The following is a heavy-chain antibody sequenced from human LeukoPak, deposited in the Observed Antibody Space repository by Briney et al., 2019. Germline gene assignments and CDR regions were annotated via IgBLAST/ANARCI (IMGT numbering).Heavy chain of an antibody. CDR2: IYYSGST. V-gene: IGHV4-39*07. Sequence: SETLSLTCAVSGGSISSNSYYWGWIRQPPGKGLEWIGSIYYSGSTYYNPSLKSRVTISVDTSKNQFSLKLSSVTAADTAVYYCARSSSGYYYRLEYYFDYWGQGTLVTVSS. CDR3: ARSSSGYYYRLEYYFDY. D-gene: IGHD3-22*01. CDR1: GGSISSNSYY. J-gene: IGHJ4*02.